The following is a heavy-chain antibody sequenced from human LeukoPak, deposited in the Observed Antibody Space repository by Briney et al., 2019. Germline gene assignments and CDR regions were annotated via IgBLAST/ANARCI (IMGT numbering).Heavy chain of an antibody. D-gene: IGHD3-10*01. CDR1: GGSITRNVDY. CDR2: IYYGVST. CDR3: ARGGHDTSFRGLIIRPFDS. V-gene: IGHV4-39*07. Sequence: SETLSLTCSVSGGSITRNVDYWGWIRQPPGKGLEWIGSIYYGVSTYYNPSLKSRVTISVDTSQNQFSLNLSSVTAADTAVYYCARGGHDTSFRGLIIRPFDSWGQGTLVTVFS. J-gene: IGHJ4*02.